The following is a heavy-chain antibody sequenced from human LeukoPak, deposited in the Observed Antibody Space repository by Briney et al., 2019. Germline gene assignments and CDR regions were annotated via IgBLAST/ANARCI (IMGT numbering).Heavy chain of an antibody. V-gene: IGHV3-7*03. Sequence: PVGSLRLSCAASGFAFSSYWMNWVRQAPGKGLEWVANIKQDGSEKYYVDSVKGRFTISRDNAKNSLYLRMSSLRAEDTALYYCARGMDVWGQGTTVTVSS. J-gene: IGHJ6*02. CDR2: IKQDGSEK. CDR3: ARGMDV. CDR1: GFAFSSYW.